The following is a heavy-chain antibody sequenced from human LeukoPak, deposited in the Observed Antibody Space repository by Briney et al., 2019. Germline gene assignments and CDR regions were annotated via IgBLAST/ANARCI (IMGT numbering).Heavy chain of an antibody. CDR2: ISTFNGNT. V-gene: IGHV1-18*01. Sequence: GASVKVSCKASGYAFTNYGITWVRQAPGQGLEWLGWISTFNGNTNYAQRLQDRVIMTTDTSTNTAYLELRRLRSDDTALYYCARRHLIGNGYFDHWGQGSLVTVSS. CDR1: GYAFTNYG. J-gene: IGHJ4*02. CDR3: ARRHLIGNGYFDH. D-gene: IGHD4-23*01.